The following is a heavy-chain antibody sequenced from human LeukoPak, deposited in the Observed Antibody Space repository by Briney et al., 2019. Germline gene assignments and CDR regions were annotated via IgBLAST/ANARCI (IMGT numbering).Heavy chain of an antibody. D-gene: IGHD1-26*01. CDR1: GYTFTNYG. Sequence: ASVKLSCKASGYTFTNYGVTWVRQAPGQGLEWMGWISAYNGNTNYAQKFQGRVTMTTDTSTSTAYMELRSLRSDDTAVYYCARDRQSGYWGQGTLVTVSS. V-gene: IGHV1-18*01. CDR2: ISAYNGNT. CDR3: ARDRQSGY. J-gene: IGHJ4*02.